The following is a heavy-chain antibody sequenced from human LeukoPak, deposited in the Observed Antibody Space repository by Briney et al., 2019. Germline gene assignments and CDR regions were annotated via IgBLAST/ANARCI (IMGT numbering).Heavy chain of an antibody. D-gene: IGHD6-19*01. J-gene: IGHJ4*02. CDR1: GYTLTELS. CDR3: AKGYSSGWYSDY. Sequence: ASVKVSCKVSGYTLTELSMHWVRQAPGQGLEWMGRINPNSGGTNYAQKFQGRVTMTRDTSISTAYMELSRLRSDDTAVYCCAKGYSSGWYSDYWGQGTLVTVSS. CDR2: INPNSGGT. V-gene: IGHV1-2*06.